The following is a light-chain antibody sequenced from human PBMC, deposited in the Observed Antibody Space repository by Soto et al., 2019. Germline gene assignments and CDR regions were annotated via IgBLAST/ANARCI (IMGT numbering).Light chain of an antibody. CDR1: QVIGSS. V-gene: IGKV1-12*01. CDR3: QQGNSFPLT. CDR2: AAA. J-gene: IGKJ3*01. Sequence: DIQMTQSPSSVSASVGDRVTITCRASQVIGSSLAWYQQKPGKAPNLLIYAAASLQSGAATRFSATFSGTEFTLTINNLQPEDVATYFCQQGNSFPLTFGPGTRVDIK.